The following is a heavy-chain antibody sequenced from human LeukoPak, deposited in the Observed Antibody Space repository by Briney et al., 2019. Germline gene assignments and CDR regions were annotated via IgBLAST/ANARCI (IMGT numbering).Heavy chain of an antibody. J-gene: IGHJ4*02. Sequence: PSETLSLTCNVSGVSISSSSYYWGWIRQPPGKGLEWIGSIYSSGSTYYNSSLKSRVTISIDTSKNQVSLKMSSVTAADTAVYYCARVSAGVYWGQGTLVTVSS. CDR2: IYSSGST. CDR3: ARVSAGVY. V-gene: IGHV4-39*07. CDR1: GVSISSSSYY. D-gene: IGHD6-13*01.